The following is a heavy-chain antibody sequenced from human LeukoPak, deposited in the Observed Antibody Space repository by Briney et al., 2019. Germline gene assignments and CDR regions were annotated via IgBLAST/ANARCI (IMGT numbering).Heavy chain of an antibody. CDR3: AKTGRSGYYDSSGYSDDAFDI. Sequence: GGSLRLSCAASGFTFSSYAMSWVRQAPGKGLEWVSAINGSGGSTYYADSVKGRFTISRDNSKNTLYLQMNSLRAEDTAVYYCAKTGRSGYYDSSGYSDDAFDIWGQGTMVTVSS. J-gene: IGHJ3*02. CDR1: GFTFSSYA. CDR2: INGSGGST. V-gene: IGHV3-23*01. D-gene: IGHD3-22*01.